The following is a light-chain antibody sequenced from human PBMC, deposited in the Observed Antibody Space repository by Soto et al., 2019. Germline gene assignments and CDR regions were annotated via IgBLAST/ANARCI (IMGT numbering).Light chain of an antibody. Sequence: QSVLTQPASVSGSPGQSITISCTGTSSDVGAYNYVSWYQQQSGKAPKLMIHEVSNRPSGVSNRFSGSKSGNTASLTISGLQAEDEADYYCSSYTTSRAYVFGIGTSSPS. J-gene: IGLJ1*01. CDR3: SSYTTSRAYV. V-gene: IGLV2-14*01. CDR1: SSDVGAYNY. CDR2: EVS.